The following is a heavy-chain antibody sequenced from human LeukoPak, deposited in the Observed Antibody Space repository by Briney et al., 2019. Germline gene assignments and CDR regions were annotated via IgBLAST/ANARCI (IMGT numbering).Heavy chain of an antibody. Sequence: GGSLRLSCAASGFTFSTYWMHWVRQAPGKGLVWVSRINSDGSDTIYADSVKGRFTISRDNAKNTLYLQMNSLRAEDTAVYYCTRDRSGYMDVWGKGTTVTVSS. J-gene: IGHJ6*03. CDR2: INSDGSDT. V-gene: IGHV3-74*01. CDR3: TRDRSGYMDV. CDR1: GFTFSTYW.